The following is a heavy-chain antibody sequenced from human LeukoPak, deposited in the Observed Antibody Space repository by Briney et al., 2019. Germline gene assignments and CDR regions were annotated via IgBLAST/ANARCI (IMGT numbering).Heavy chain of an antibody. Sequence: SETLSLTCTVSGGSISSYYWSWIRQPPGKGLEWIGHIAYSGSTIYNPSLKSRVTITLDTSRNLFSLKPTSVTAADTAVYYCARDYGGNSITFGIWGQGTMVTVSS. CDR2: IAYSGST. CDR1: GGSISSYY. V-gene: IGHV4-59*01. CDR3: ARDYGGNSITFGI. D-gene: IGHD4-23*01. J-gene: IGHJ3*02.